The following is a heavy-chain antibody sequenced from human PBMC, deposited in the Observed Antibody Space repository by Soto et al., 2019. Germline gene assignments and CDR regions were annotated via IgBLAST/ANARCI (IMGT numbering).Heavy chain of an antibody. CDR3: ARRMLAEGTGGVDY. V-gene: IGHV3-33*01. J-gene: IGHJ4*02. CDR2: IWYDGSNK. CDR1: GFSFSTYG. D-gene: IGHD1-1*01. Sequence: QVQLVESGGGVVQPGRSLRLSCAASGFSFSTYGMHWVRQAPGKGLEWVATIWYDGSNKYYTDSVKGRFTISRDNSKNTLYLHMNSLRDEDTAIYFCARRMLAEGTGGVDYWGQGTLVTVSS.